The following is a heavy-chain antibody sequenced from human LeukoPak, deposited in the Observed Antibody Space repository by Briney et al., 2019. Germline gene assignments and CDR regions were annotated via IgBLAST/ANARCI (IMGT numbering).Heavy chain of an antibody. CDR2: ISSSSSYI. CDR3: AGDLAMVRGVTRYNWFDP. CDR1: GFTFSSYS. Sequence: GGSLRLSCAASGFTFSSYSMNWVRQAPGKGLEWVSSISSSSSYIYYADSVKGRFTISRDNAKNSLYLQMNSLRAEDTAVYYCAGDLAMVRGVTRYNWFDPWGQGTLVTVSS. J-gene: IGHJ5*02. V-gene: IGHV3-21*01. D-gene: IGHD3-10*01.